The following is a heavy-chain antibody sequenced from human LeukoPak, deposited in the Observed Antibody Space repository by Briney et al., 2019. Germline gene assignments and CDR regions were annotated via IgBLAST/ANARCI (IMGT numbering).Heavy chain of an antibody. CDR3: ARGLVAGWDFDY. CDR1: GGSISSDY. D-gene: IGHD6-19*01. Sequence: SATLSLTCTVSGGSISSDYWSWIRQPPGKGLEWIGYIYYSGSTNYNPSLKSRVTISVDTSKNQFSLKLSSVTAADTAVYYCARGLVAGWDFDYWGQGTLVTVSS. V-gene: IGHV4-59*08. J-gene: IGHJ4*02. CDR2: IYYSGST.